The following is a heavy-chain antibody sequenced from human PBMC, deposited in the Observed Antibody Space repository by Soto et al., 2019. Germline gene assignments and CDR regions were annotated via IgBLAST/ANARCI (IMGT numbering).Heavy chain of an antibody. J-gene: IGHJ5*02. V-gene: IGHV3-23*01. CDR1: GFTFGTTD. CDR3: VKTSGWLNT. Sequence: VQLLQSGGGLVQPGGSLTLSCAASGFTFGTTDMSWVRQAPGEGLEWVSTIDGSGGITYYADSVKGRFTISRDNSRNTVYRNMNSLRGDATAMYYCVKTSGWLNTWWQGALVTVSS. D-gene: IGHD6-19*01. CDR2: IDGSGGIT.